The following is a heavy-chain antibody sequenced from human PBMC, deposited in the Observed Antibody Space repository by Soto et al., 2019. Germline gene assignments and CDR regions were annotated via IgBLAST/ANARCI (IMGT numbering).Heavy chain of an antibody. V-gene: IGHV4-34*01. D-gene: IGHD3-3*01. CDR3: VRARGVRDFWSGYYGY. J-gene: IGHJ4*02. CDR1: GGSFSGYY. CDR2: INHSGST. Sequence: QVQLQQWGAGLLKPSETLSLTCAVYGGSFSGYYWSWIRQPPGKGLEWIGEINHSGSTNYNPSLKRRVTISVDTSKNQFSLKLGSVTAADTAVYYCVRARGVRDFWSGYYGYWGQGTLVTVSS.